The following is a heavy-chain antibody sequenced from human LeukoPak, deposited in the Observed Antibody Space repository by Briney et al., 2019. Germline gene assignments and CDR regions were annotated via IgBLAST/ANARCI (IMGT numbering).Heavy chain of an antibody. CDR1: GLTFSNAW. V-gene: IGHV3-15*01. CDR2: IRSMSAGGTV. CDR3: TKVGVYYYDA. Sequence: GGSLRLSCTASGLTFSNAWMTWVRQVPGKGLEWVGRIRSMSAGGTVDHAAPVQGRFTISRDDSKNTVYLHMNSLRTEDTAIYYCTKVGVYYYDAWGQGTLVTVSS. J-gene: IGHJ4*02. D-gene: IGHD2-8*01.